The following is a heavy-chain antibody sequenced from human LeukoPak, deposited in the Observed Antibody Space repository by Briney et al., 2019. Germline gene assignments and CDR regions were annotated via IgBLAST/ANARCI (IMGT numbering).Heavy chain of an antibody. D-gene: IGHD6-6*01. J-gene: IGHJ6*03. CDR2: IYTSGST. Sequence: SETLSLTCTVSGGSISSYYWSWIRQLPGKGLEWIGYIYTSGSTNYNPSLKSRVTISVDTSKNQFSLKLSSVTAADTAVYYCARASSIAARNYYYYMDVWGKGTTVTVSS. CDR3: ARASSIAARNYYYYMDV. V-gene: IGHV4-4*09. CDR1: GGSISSYY.